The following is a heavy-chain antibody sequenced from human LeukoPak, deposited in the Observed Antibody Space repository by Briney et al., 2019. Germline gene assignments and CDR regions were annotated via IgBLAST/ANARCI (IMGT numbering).Heavy chain of an antibody. Sequence: GGSLRLSCAASGFTVSSNYMSWVRQAPGKGLEWVSVIYSGGSTYYADSVKGRFTISRDNSKNTLYLQMNSLRAEDTAVYYCAKDPGIAVASYYFDYWGQGTLVTVSS. D-gene: IGHD6-19*01. CDR1: GFTVSSNY. J-gene: IGHJ4*02. CDR2: IYSGGST. CDR3: AKDPGIAVASYYFDY. V-gene: IGHV3-53*01.